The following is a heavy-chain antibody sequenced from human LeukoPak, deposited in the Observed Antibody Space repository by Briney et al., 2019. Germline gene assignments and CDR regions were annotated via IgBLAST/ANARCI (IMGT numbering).Heavy chain of an antibody. CDR2: IYYSGST. Sequence: PSETLSLTCTVSGGSLSSYYWSWIRQPPGKGLEWIGHIYYSGSTNYNPSLQSRVIISLDTSKNQFSLKLSSVTVADTAVYYCARESSSCWYYFDSWGQGTLVTVSS. D-gene: IGHD6-19*01. J-gene: IGHJ4*02. CDR3: ARESSSCWYYFDS. V-gene: IGHV4-59*01. CDR1: GGSLSSYY.